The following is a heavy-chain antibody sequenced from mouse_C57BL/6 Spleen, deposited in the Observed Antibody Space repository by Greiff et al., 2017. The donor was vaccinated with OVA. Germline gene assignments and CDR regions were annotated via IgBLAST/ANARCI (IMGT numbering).Heavy chain of an antibody. CDR1: GYTFTDYY. J-gene: IGHJ2*01. Sequence: VQLQQSGPELVKPGASVKISCKASGYTFTDYYMNWVKQSHGKSLEWIGDINPNNGGTSYNQKFKGKATLTVDKSSSTAYMELRSLTSEDSAVYYCARSTSQLRLDYWGQGTTLTVSS. V-gene: IGHV1-26*01. CDR2: INPNNGGT. CDR3: ARSTSQLRLDY.